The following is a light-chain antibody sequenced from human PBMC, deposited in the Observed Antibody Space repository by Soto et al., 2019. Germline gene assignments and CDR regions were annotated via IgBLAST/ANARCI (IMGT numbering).Light chain of an antibody. Sequence: DIVMTQSPDSLAVSLGERATINCKSSQSVLYSSNNKNYLAWYQQKPGQPPKLLIYWASTRESGVPDRFSGSGSGTEFTLTISSLQSEDFAVYYCQQYNNWPRITFGQGTRLEIK. V-gene: IGKV4-1*01. CDR2: WAS. CDR3: QQYNNWPRIT. J-gene: IGKJ5*01. CDR1: QSVLYSSNNKNY.